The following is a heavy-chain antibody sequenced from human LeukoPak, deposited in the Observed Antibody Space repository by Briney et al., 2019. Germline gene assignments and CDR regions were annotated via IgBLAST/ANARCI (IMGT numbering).Heavy chain of an antibody. D-gene: IGHD3-16*02. Sequence: ASVKVSCKASGYTFTSYYMHWVRQAPGQGLEWMGIINPSGGSTSYAQKFQGRVTMTRDTSTSTVYMELSSLRSEDTAVYYCARASYEYVWGSYRRYYFDYWGQGTLVTVSS. CDR2: INPSGGST. CDR1: GYTFTSYY. V-gene: IGHV1-46*01. J-gene: IGHJ4*02. CDR3: ARASYEYVWGSYRRYYFDY.